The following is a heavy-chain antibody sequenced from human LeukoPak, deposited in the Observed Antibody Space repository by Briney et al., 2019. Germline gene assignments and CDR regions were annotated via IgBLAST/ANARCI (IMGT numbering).Heavy chain of an antibody. D-gene: IGHD3-10*01. CDR1: GGTFSSYA. Sequence: ASVKVSCKASGGTFSSYAISWVRQAPGQGLEWMGGIIPIFGTANYAQKFQGRVTITTDESTSTAYMELSSLRSEDTAVYYCAREGYYGSGSPDYWGQGTLVTVSS. J-gene: IGHJ4*02. CDR2: IIPIFGTA. CDR3: AREGYYGSGSPDY. V-gene: IGHV1-69*05.